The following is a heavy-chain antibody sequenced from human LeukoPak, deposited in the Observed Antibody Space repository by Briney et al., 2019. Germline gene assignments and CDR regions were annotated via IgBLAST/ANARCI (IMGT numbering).Heavy chain of an antibody. J-gene: IGHJ3*02. Sequence: GGSLRLSCAASGFTFSSYSMNWVRQAPGKGPEWVSYISSSSSTIYYADSVKGRFTISRDNAKNSLYLQMNSLRAEDTAVYYCARDYYYDSSGYSYPDAFDIWGQGTMVTVSS. CDR3: ARDYYYDSSGYSYPDAFDI. D-gene: IGHD3-22*01. CDR2: ISSSSSTI. V-gene: IGHV3-48*01. CDR1: GFTFSSYS.